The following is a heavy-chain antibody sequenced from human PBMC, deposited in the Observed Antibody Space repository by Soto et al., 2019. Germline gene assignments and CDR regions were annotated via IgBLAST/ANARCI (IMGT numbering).Heavy chain of an antibody. J-gene: IGHJ4*02. Sequence: EVQLLESGGGLVQPGGSLRLSCAASGFTFSSYAMSWVRQAPGKGLEWVSAISGSGGSTYYADSVKGRFTTTRDNSKNTLYLQMNSARAEDTAVYYCAKGDRGRAHFDYWGQGTMVTVSS. D-gene: IGHD1-26*01. V-gene: IGHV3-23*01. CDR1: GFTFSSYA. CDR3: AKGDRGRAHFDY. CDR2: ISGSGGST.